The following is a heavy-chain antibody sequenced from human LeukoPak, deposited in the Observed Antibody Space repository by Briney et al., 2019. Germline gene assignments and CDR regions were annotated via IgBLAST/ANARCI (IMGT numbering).Heavy chain of an antibody. CDR1: GGSFSGYY. CDR3: ARDLGSNYYGSGFYWYFDL. V-gene: IGHV4-34*01. Sequence: PSETLSLTCAVYGGSFSGYYWSWIRQPPGKGLEWIGEINHSGSTNYNPSLKSRVTISVDTSKNQFSLKLSSVTAADTAVYYCARDLGSNYYGSGFYWYFDLWGRGTLVTVSS. CDR2: INHSGST. D-gene: IGHD3-10*01. J-gene: IGHJ2*01.